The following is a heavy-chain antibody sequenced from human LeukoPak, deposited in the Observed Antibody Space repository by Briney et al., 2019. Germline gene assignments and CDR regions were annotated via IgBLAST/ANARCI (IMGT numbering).Heavy chain of an antibody. D-gene: IGHD2-15*01. Sequence: ASVKVSCKASGYTFTGYYMHWVRQAPGQGPEWMGWINPNSGGTNYAQKFQGWVTMTRDTSTSTVYMELSSLRSEDTAVYYCARDETGSPSPLDYWGQGTLVTVSS. CDR1: GYTFTGYY. V-gene: IGHV1-2*04. CDR2: INPNSGGT. J-gene: IGHJ4*02. CDR3: ARDETGSPSPLDY.